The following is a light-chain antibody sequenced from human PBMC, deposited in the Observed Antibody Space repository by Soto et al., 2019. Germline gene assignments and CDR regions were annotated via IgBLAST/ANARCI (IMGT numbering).Light chain of an antibody. CDR3: AAWDGSLNGVV. CDR1: SSNIGSNT. Sequence: QAVVTQPLSASASPGQRVTISCSGGSSNIGSNTVNWYQQFPGAAPKLLVYSSNLRPSGVPDRFSGSKSGTSASLAISGLQSEDESDYYCAAWDGSLNGVVFGGGTKVTVL. CDR2: SSN. J-gene: IGLJ3*02. V-gene: IGLV1-44*01.